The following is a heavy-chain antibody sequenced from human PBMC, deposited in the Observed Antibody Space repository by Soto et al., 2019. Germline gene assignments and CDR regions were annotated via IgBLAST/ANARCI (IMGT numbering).Heavy chain of an antibody. Sequence: GGSLRLSCAASGFTFSSYAMSWVRQAPGKGLEWVSAISGSGGSTYYADSVKGRFTISRDNSKNTLYLQMNSLRAEDTAVYYCAKPRYCSSTSCPGNWFDPWGQGTLVTVS. CDR2: ISGSGGST. D-gene: IGHD2-2*01. CDR1: GFTFSSYA. J-gene: IGHJ5*02. CDR3: AKPRYCSSTSCPGNWFDP. V-gene: IGHV3-23*01.